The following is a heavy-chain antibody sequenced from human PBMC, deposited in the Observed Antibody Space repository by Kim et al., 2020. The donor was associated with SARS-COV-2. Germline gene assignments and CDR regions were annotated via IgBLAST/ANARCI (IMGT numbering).Heavy chain of an antibody. Sequence: NHNTPHKSRVTISVDTSKNPFSLKLSSVTAADTAVYYCARDGYSSGYYDYWGQGTLVTVSS. D-gene: IGHD3-22*01. CDR3: ARDGYSSGYYDY. J-gene: IGHJ4*02. V-gene: IGHV4-59*01.